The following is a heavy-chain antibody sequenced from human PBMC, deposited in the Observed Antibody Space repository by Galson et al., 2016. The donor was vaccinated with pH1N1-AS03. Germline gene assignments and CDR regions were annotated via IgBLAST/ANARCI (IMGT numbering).Heavy chain of an antibody. V-gene: IGHV4-39*01. D-gene: IGHD3-16*01. CDR2: IYYSGST. CDR1: DGSISSSSYY. J-gene: IGHJ3*02. CDR3: ARQKGGSKTAFDI. Sequence: ETLSLTCTSSDGSISSSSYYWGWIRQPPGKGLDWIASIYYSGSTYSNPSLKSRVTISVDTSKNQFSLKLISVTAADTAVYYCARQKGGSKTAFDIWGQGTMVTVSS.